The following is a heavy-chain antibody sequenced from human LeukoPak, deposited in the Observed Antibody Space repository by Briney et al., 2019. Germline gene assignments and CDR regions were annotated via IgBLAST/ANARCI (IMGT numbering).Heavy chain of an antibody. CDR1: GYIFSDYY. CDR2: INPKSGAA. Sequence: ASVKVSCKASGYIFSDYYMHWVRQAPGQGLEWLGWINPKSGAADYAQQFRGRVTMTRDTSINTAYMELSRLRSDDTAVYYCARSLSTYGDYNYWGQGTLVTVSS. D-gene: IGHD4-17*01. J-gene: IGHJ4*02. V-gene: IGHV1-2*02. CDR3: ARSLSTYGDYNY.